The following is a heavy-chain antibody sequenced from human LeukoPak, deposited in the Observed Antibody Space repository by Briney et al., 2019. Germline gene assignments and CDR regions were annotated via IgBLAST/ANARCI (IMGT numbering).Heavy chain of an antibody. V-gene: IGHV1-18*01. CDR3: ARDLTIAAAGTYGY. J-gene: IGHJ4*02. CDR1: GYTFTSYG. D-gene: IGHD6-13*01. CDR2: ISAYNGNT. Sequence: ASVKVSCKASGYTFTSYGISWVRQAPGQGLEWMGWISAYNGNTNYAQKLQGRVTVTTDTSTSTAYMELRSLRSDDTAVYYCARDLTIAAAGTYGYWGQGTLVTVSS.